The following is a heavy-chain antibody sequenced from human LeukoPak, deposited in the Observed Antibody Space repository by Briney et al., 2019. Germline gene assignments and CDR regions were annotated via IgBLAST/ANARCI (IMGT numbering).Heavy chain of an antibody. CDR2: INPNSGGT. Sequence: ASVKVSCKASGYTFTGYYMHWVRQAPGQGLEWMGWINPNSGGTNYAQKFQGRVTMTRDTSISTAYMELSRLRSDDTAVYYCARMRATMIVVVMDFDYWGQGTLVTVSS. J-gene: IGHJ4*02. CDR1: GYTFTGYY. V-gene: IGHV1-2*02. CDR3: ARMRATMIVVVMDFDY. D-gene: IGHD3-22*01.